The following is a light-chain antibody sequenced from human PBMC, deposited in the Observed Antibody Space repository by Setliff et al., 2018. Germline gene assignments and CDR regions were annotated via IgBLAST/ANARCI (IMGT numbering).Light chain of an antibody. CDR3: CSYAGISTFGPYV. J-gene: IGLJ1*01. CDR2: DVS. Sequence: QSVLTQPASVSGSPGQSITISCTGTSSDVGAYNYVSWYQQHTGKAPKLIIYDVSKRPSGVSNRFSGSKSGNTASLTISGLQAEDEADYYCCSYAGISTFGPYVFGTGTKV. V-gene: IGLV2-23*02. CDR1: SSDVGAYNY.